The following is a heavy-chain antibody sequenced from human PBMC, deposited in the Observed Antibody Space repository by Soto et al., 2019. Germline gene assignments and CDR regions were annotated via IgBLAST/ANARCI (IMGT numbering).Heavy chain of an antibody. J-gene: IGHJ4*02. Sequence: QITLKESGPTLVKPTQTLTLTCSFSGFSLNTAGMGVGWIRQPPGKTLEWLALIYWNDDGRSNPSLKSRLTISHGPSKIQVVLTMTNMDTVDPATYSCAHLYNWHYLSPFDYWGRGILVSVSS. V-gene: IGHV2-5*01. CDR2: IYWNDDG. CDR3: AHLYNWHYLSPFDY. D-gene: IGHD1-7*01. CDR1: GFSLNTAGMG.